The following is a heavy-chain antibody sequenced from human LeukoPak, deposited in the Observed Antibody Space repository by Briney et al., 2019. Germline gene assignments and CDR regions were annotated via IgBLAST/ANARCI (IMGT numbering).Heavy chain of an antibody. CDR2: VYYSGST. J-gene: IGHJ2*01. CDR3: ARDGVQLWSPRWYFDL. CDR1: GGSISSSSYF. V-gene: IGHV4-39*07. D-gene: IGHD5-18*01. Sequence: PSETLSLTCTVSGGSISSSSYFWAWIRQPPGKGLEWIGSVYYSGSTYYNPSLKSRVTISVDTSKNQFSLKLSSVTAADTAVYYCARDGVQLWSPRWYFDLWGRGTLVTVSS.